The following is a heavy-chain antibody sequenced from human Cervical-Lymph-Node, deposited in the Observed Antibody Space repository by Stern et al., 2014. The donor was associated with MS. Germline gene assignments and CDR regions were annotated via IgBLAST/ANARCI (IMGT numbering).Heavy chain of an antibody. CDR2: FDPDVGAT. J-gene: IGHJ6*02. CDR1: GDSIRELN. Sequence: QVQLMQSGAEVKKPGASVKVSCKASGDSIRELNMHWVRQAPGKGLEWMGKFDPDVGATVYAPKFQGSVIVTADERTDTAYIELSSLTSEDTAIYFCATGLPLYGVDVWGQGTTVTGSS. D-gene: IGHD2-21*01. CDR3: ATGLPLYGVDV. V-gene: IGHV1-24*01.